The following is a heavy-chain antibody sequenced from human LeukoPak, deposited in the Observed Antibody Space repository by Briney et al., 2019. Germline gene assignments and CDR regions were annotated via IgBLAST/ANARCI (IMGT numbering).Heavy chain of an antibody. CDR2: INQDGSAK. D-gene: IGHD6-25*01. CDR1: GLTLSDYW. J-gene: IGHJ4*02. Sequence: GGSLRLSCEASGLTLSDYWMSWVRQAPGKGLEWVANINQDGSAKYYVDSVKGRFTISRDNADSSLYLQMNALRADDTAMYYCATSHHTSSGQNFDYWGQGTLVSVSS. CDR3: ATSHHTSSGQNFDY. V-gene: IGHV3-7*01.